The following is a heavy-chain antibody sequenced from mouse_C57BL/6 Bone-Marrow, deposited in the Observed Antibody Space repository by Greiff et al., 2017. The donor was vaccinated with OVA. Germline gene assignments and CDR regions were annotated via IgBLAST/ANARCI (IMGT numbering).Heavy chain of an antibody. Sequence: VQLQQSGAELARPGASVKLSCKASGYTFTSYGISWVKQRTGQGLEWIGEIDPRSGNTYYNEKFKGKATLTADKSSSTAYMELRSLTAEDSAVYFCARRRAYYSNYGFAYWGQGTLVTVSA. V-gene: IGHV1-81*01. CDR2: IDPRSGNT. D-gene: IGHD2-5*01. CDR3: ARRRAYYSNYGFAY. CDR1: GYTFTSYG. J-gene: IGHJ3*01.